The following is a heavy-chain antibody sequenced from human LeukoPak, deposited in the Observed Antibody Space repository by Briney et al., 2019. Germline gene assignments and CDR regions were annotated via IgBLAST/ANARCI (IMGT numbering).Heavy chain of an antibody. CDR2: ISGSGGST. CDR1: GFTFSSYA. J-gene: IGHJ4*02. Sequence: ESLKISCAASGFTFSSYAMSWSRQAPGKGLECVSAISGSGGSTYYAASLKGRFTISRDNSKNTLYLQMNSLTAEDTAVSYCSKDRRGYCSSTSCSPFDYWGQGTLVTVSS. D-gene: IGHD2-2*01. V-gene: IGHV3-23*01. CDR3: SKDRRGYCSSTSCSPFDY.